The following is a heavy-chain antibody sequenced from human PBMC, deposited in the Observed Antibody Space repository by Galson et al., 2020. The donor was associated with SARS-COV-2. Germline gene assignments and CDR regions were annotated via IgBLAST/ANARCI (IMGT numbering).Heavy chain of an antibody. D-gene: IGHD2-2*01. Sequence: SVKVSCKTSGGTFSSFVITWVRQAPGQGFEWMGGIVPIYGTTNYAQSFQDRVTITADKSTNTVYMELSRLTSEDTAMYFCAKGGSRCSSSDCPLYYYYYGLDVWGQGTTVTVSS. V-gene: IGHV1-69*06. CDR2: IVPIYGTT. CDR1: GGTFSSFV. CDR3: AKGGSRCSSSDCPLYYYYYGLDV. J-gene: IGHJ6*02.